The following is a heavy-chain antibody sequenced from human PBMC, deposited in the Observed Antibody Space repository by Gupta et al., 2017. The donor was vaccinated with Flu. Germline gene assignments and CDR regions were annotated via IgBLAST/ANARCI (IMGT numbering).Heavy chain of an antibody. Sequence: QVQLVQFGAEVKKPGASVKVSCKSSGYTFTGYYMHWVRQAPGQGLEWMGWINPNSGGTNYAQKFQGRVTMTRDTSISTAYMELSRLRSDDTAVYYCASRYDFWSGRSYGMDVWGQGTTVTVSS. CDR2: INPNSGGT. CDR3: ASRYDFWSGRSYGMDV. D-gene: IGHD3-3*01. J-gene: IGHJ6*02. CDR1: GYTFTGYY. V-gene: IGHV1-2*02.